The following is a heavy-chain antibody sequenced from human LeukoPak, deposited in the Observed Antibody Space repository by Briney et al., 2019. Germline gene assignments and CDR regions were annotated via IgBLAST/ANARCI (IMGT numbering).Heavy chain of an antibody. CDR3: ARVGLPYGYYYYGMDV. V-gene: IGHV3-48*01. CDR2: ISSSSTI. Sequence: PGGSLRLSCAASGFTFSSYSMNWVRQAPGKGLEWVSYISSSSTIYYADSVKGRFTISRDNAKNSLYLQMNSLRAEDTAVYYCARVGLPYGYYYYGMDVWGQGTTVTVSS. J-gene: IGHJ6*02. D-gene: IGHD3-10*01. CDR1: GFTFSSYS.